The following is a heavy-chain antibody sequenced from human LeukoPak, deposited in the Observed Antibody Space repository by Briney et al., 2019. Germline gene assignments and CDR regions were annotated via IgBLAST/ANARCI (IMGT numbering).Heavy chain of an antibody. Sequence: PGGSLRLSCAASGFTFSSYAMHWVRQAPGKGLEWVAVISYDGSNKYYADSVKGRFTISRDNSKNTLYLQMNSLRAEDTAVYYCAKASSASGYSYGRDYFDYWGQGTLVTVSS. CDR3: AKASSASGYSYGRDYFDY. J-gene: IGHJ4*02. CDR2: ISYDGSNK. CDR1: GFTFSSYA. V-gene: IGHV3-30*04. D-gene: IGHD5-18*01.